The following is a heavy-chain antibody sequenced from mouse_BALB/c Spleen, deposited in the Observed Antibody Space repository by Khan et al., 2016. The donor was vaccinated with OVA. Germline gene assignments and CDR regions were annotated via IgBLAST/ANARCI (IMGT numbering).Heavy chain of an antibody. D-gene: IGHD2-3*01. CDR2: ISTYSGNT. CDR1: GYTFTDYA. V-gene: IGHV1S137*01. Sequence: QVQLQQSGPELVRPGVSVKISCKGSGYTFTDYAMYWVKQSHAESLEWIGLISTYSGNTNYNQKFKGKATMTVDKSSTTAYMELARWTSEDSAMYYCARPAYDGYYDYWGQGTTLTVSS. CDR3: ARPAYDGYYDY. J-gene: IGHJ2*01.